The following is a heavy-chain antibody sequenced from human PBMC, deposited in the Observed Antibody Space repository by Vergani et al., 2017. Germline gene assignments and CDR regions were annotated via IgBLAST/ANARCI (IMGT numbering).Heavy chain of an antibody. CDR3: AREPANVYYLDV. CDR1: GFTFSDHY. Sequence: QVQLVESGGGLVKPEGSLRLSCAASGFTFSDHYMTWVRQAPGKGLEWISYISDSGRTIYYAESVKGRFTISRDNAKNFLYLQMNSLRAEDTAIYYCAREPANVYYLDVWGKGTTVTVSS. D-gene: IGHD3-10*02. CDR2: ISDSGRTI. J-gene: IGHJ6*03. V-gene: IGHV3-11*01.